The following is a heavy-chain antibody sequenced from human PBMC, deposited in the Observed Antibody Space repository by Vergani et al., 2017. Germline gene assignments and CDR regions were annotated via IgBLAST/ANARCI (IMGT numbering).Heavy chain of an antibody. CDR1: GFTFSSYS. V-gene: IGHV3-48*01. CDR3: ARAIRGLGAPFDY. D-gene: IGHD1-26*01. Sequence: VQLVESGGGVVQPGRSLRLSCAASGFTFSSYSMNWVRQAPGKGLEWVSYISSSSSTIYYADSVKGRFTISRDNAKNSLYLQMNSLRAEDTAVYYCARAIRGLGAPFDYWGQGTLVTVSS. CDR2: ISSSSSTI. J-gene: IGHJ4*02.